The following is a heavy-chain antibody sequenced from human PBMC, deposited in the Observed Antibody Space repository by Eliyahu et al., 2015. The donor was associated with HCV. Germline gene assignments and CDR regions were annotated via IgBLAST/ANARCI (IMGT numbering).Heavy chain of an antibody. D-gene: IGHD3-10*01. CDR2: IKSKTDGGTT. Sequence: EVQLVESGGGLVKPGGSXRLSCAASGFTFXKAWMSWVRQAPGEGVGGIGRIKSKTDGGTTDYAAPVKGRFTISRDDSKSTLYLQMNSLKTEDTAVYYCTTGAPGGFDYYLDVWGQGTTVTVSS. V-gene: IGHV3-15*05. CDR1: GFTFXKAW. J-gene: IGHJ6*03. CDR3: TTGAPGGFDYYLDV.